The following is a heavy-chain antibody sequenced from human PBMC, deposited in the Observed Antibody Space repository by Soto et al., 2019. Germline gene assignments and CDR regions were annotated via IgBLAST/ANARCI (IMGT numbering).Heavy chain of an antibody. CDR3: ARHAAGTPTAGDYYYGMDV. V-gene: IGHV5-51*01. CDR1: GYSFTTYW. J-gene: IGHJ6*02. Sequence: LGESLKISCKGSGYSFTTYWIGWVRQKPGKGLEWMGIPYPGDSDTRYSPSFQGQVTISADNSICTAYLQWSSLKASDTAIYYCARHAAGTPTAGDYYYGMDVWGQGTTVTVSS. D-gene: IGHD1-1*01. CDR2: PYPGDSDT.